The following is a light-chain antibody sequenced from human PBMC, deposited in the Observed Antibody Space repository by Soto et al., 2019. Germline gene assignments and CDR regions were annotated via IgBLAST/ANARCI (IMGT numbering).Light chain of an antibody. CDR2: VAS. V-gene: IGKV1-39*01. Sequence: DIQMTQSLSSLSASVGDRVTITCRASQSISNALSGYQQKPGKAPNFLIYVASTLQSGVPSRFSSSGSGTHFTLIISSLQPEDVATYYCQQTFSPPYTFGQGTKLEIK. CDR1: QSISNA. CDR3: QQTFSPPYT. J-gene: IGKJ2*01.